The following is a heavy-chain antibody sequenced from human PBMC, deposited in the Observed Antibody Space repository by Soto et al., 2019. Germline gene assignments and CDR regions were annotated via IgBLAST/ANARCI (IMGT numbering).Heavy chain of an antibody. Sequence: QVQLVQSGAEVKKPGASVKVSCKASGYTFTSYGISWVRQAPGQGLEWMGGISAYNGNTNYAQKLQGRVTMSTDTSNSSAYMELRSMRSEDTAVYYCASSLTSSQWRYGMDVWGQGTTVTVSS. J-gene: IGHJ6*02. CDR1: GYTFTSYG. CDR3: ASSLTSSQWRYGMDV. D-gene: IGHD2-2*01. CDR2: ISAYNGNT. V-gene: IGHV1-18*01.